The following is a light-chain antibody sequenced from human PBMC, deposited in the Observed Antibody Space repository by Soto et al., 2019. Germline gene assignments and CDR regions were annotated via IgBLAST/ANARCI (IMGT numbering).Light chain of an antibody. V-gene: IGKV3-20*01. J-gene: IGKJ1*01. Sequence: EIVLTQSPGTLSLSPGERATLSCRASQSVSNNYLAWYQQKPGQAPRLLIYGASNRATGIPDRFSGSGSGTDFTLTISRPEPEDFAVYYCQQYGSSGTFGQGTKVDIK. CDR3: QQYGSSGT. CDR1: QSVSNNY. CDR2: GAS.